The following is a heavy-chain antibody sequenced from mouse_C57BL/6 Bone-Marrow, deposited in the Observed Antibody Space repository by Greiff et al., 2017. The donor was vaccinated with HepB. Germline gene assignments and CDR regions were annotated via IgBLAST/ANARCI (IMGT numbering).Heavy chain of an antibody. CDR3: ARERELGAIWDSWFAY. D-gene: IGHD4-1*01. Sequence: QVQLQQSGAELARPGASVKMSCKASGYTFTSYTMHWVKQRPGQGLEWIGYINPSSGYTKYNQKFKDKATLTADKSSSTAYMQLSSLTSEDSAVYYCARERELGAIWDSWFAYWGQGTLVTVSA. J-gene: IGHJ3*01. CDR2: INPSSGYT. CDR1: GYTFTSYT. V-gene: IGHV1-4*01.